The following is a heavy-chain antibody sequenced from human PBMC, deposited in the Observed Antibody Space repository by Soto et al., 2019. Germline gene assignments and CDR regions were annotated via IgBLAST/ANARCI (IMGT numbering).Heavy chain of an antibody. CDR3: AREARNSIAAAWNY. V-gene: IGHV1-8*01. D-gene: IGHD6-13*01. J-gene: IGHJ4*02. Sequence: GASVKVSCKASGYTFTSYDINWVRQATGQGLEWMGWMNPNSGNTGYAQKFQGRVTMTRNTSISTAYMELSSLRSEDTAVYYCAREARNSIAAAWNYWGQGTLVTVSS. CDR2: MNPNSGNT. CDR1: GYTFTSYD.